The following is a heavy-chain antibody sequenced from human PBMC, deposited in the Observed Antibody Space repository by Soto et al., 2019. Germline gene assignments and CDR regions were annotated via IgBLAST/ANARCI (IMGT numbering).Heavy chain of an antibody. CDR2: MNPSTGNS. V-gene: IGHV1-8*01. CDR3: ARPAQNNGLNGFGADKYYWDF. Sequence: ASVKVSCKASGYTFTSYDIYWVRQATGQGLEWMGWMNPSTGNSGYAQKFQGRATMTSDTSISPAHMELSSLGSEDTAVYYCARPAQNNGLNGFGADKYYWDFWGQGNLGTAS. CDR1: GYTFTSYD. D-gene: IGHD3-10*01. J-gene: IGHJ4*02.